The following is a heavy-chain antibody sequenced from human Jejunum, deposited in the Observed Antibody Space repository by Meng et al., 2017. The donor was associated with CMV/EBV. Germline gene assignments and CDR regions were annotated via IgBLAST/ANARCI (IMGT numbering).Heavy chain of an antibody. Sequence: EVQLVVSGGGLVQPGGSLRLSCAVSGFIVSSNYMSWVRQAPGKGLEWVSVIYSGGGTYYADSVKGRFIISRENSKNTLYVQMNSLRGDDTAVYYCAGGDCSSGSCALDYWGRGTLVTVSS. CDR2: IYSGGGT. D-gene: IGHD2-15*01. J-gene: IGHJ4*02. CDR1: GFIVSSNY. V-gene: IGHV3-66*01. CDR3: AGGDCSSGSCALDY.